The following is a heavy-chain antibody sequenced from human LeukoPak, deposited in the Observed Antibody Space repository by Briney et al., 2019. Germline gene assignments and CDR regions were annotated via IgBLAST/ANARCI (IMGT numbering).Heavy chain of an antibody. J-gene: IGHJ6*03. D-gene: IGHD1-26*01. CDR2: IRYDGSNK. V-gene: IGHV3-30*02. CDR3: AKDPLGSGSYPPGGYYYYMDV. Sequence: GGSLRLSCAASGFTFSSYGMHWVRQAPGKGLEWVAFIRYDGSNKYYADSVKGRFTISRDNSKNTLYLQMNSLRAEDTAVYYCAKDPLGSGSYPPGGYYYYMDVWGKGTTVTVSS. CDR1: GFTFSSYG.